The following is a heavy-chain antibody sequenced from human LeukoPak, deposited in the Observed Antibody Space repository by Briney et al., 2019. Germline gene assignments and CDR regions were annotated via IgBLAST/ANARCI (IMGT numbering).Heavy chain of an antibody. V-gene: IGHV4-34*01. CDR1: GDSISSSY. D-gene: IGHD2-2*01. Sequence: PSETLSLTCTVSGDSISSSYWSWVRQPPGKGLEWIGEINHSGSTNYNPSLKSRVTISVDTPKTQFSLKLSSVTAADTAVYYCARGANIVVVPAAYYFDYWGQGTLVTVSS. J-gene: IGHJ4*02. CDR2: INHSGST. CDR3: ARGANIVVVPAAYYFDY.